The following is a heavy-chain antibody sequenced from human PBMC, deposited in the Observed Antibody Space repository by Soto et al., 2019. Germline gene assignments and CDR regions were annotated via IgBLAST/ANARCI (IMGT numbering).Heavy chain of an antibody. CDR3: ARDQGGEFLKGYGMDV. CDR2: IYYSGET. J-gene: IGHJ6*02. D-gene: IGHD3-10*01. V-gene: IGHV4-59*01. Sequence: QVQLQESGPGLVKPSETLSLTCTVSGDSISRYYWSWIRLSPGKGLEWIGYIYYSGETNYNPSVKSRVTISVDRTKNRFSRKRSSVTAADTAVYYCARDQGGEFLKGYGMDVWGQGTTVTVSS. CDR1: GDSISRYY.